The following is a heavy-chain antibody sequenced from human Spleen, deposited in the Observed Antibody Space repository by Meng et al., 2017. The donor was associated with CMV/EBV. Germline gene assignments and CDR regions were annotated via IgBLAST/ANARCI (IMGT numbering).Heavy chain of an antibody. CDR2: IYTSGTT. Sequence: GGSLRLSCAASGFTVSSDYMSWVRQAPGKGLEWISVIYTSGTTYYADSLRGRFTISRDNSKNSLYLQLNSLRVEDAAVYYCARYGVVAATDYWGQGTLVTVSS. V-gene: IGHV3-53*01. CDR1: GFTVSSDY. D-gene: IGHD1-26*01. J-gene: IGHJ4*02. CDR3: ARYGVVAATDY.